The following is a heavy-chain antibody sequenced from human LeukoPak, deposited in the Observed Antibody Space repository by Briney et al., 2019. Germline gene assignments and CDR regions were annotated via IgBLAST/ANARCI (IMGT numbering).Heavy chain of an antibody. J-gene: IGHJ4*02. Sequence: GGSLRLSCAASGYTFSSYAINWVRQAPGKGLEWVSAISSGGDTIFYADSVKSRFTISRDNFKNTLYLQMNSLSAEDTAVYYCANTAITTGPFDYWGQGTLVTVSS. V-gene: IGHV3-23*01. CDR3: ANTAITTGPFDY. D-gene: IGHD1-20*01. CDR2: ISSGGDTI. CDR1: GYTFSSYA.